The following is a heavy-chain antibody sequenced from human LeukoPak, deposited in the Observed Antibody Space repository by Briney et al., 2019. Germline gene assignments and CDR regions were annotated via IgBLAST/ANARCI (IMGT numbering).Heavy chain of an antibody. CDR1: GYTFTSYG. J-gene: IGHJ6*03. CDR2: ISAYNGNT. D-gene: IGHD2-2*01. Sequence: ASVKVSCKASGYTFTSYGISWVRQAPGQGLEWMVRISAYNGNTNYAQKLQGRVTMTTDTSTSTAYMELRSLRSDDTAVYYCARAGYCSSTSCYRYYYYYYYYMDVWGKGTTVTVSS. CDR3: ARAGYCSSTSCYRYYYYYYYYMDV. V-gene: IGHV1-18*01.